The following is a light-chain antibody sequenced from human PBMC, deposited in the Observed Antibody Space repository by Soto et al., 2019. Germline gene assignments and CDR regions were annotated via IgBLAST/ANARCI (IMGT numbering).Light chain of an antibody. V-gene: IGKV3-20*01. CDR1: QRVSINY. J-gene: IGKJ1*01. CDR2: GAS. CDR3: QQYGSSQWT. Sequence: EIVLTQSPGTLSLSPGERATLSCRASQRVSINYLAWYQQKPGQAPRPLIYGASSRATGIPDRFSGSGAGTAFTLTISRLESEDFAVYYCQQYGSSQWTVGQGTKVAIK.